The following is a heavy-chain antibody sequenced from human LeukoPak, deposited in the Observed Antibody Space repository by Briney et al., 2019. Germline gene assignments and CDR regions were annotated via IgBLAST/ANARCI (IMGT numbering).Heavy chain of an antibody. CDR3: AREEYPGDNSFDM. Sequence: SGGSLRLSCAASGFTFSDYYMSWIRQAPGKGLEWVSYIGSTSVNIYYADSVKGRFTISRDNANNSLYLQMSSLRAEDTAVYYCAREEYPGDNSFDMWGQGTMVTVSS. CDR2: IGSTSVNI. J-gene: IGHJ3*02. D-gene: IGHD2/OR15-2a*01. V-gene: IGHV3-11*01. CDR1: GFTFSDYY.